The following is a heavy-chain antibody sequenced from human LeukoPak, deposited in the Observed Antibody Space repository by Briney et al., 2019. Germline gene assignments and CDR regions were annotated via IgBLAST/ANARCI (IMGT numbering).Heavy chain of an antibody. CDR3: ARDPRRSTWSTYYNALDV. CDR1: GYSFTSYA. D-gene: IGHD6-13*01. CDR2: ISAYNGNT. J-gene: IGHJ6*02. Sequence: ASVKVSCKASGYSFTSYAINWVRQAPGQGLEWMGWISAYNGNTDYAQKFQGRVTMTTDTSTSTAYMELRSLTSDDTAVYYCARDPRRSTWSTYYNALDVWGQGTTVTVSS. V-gene: IGHV1-18*01.